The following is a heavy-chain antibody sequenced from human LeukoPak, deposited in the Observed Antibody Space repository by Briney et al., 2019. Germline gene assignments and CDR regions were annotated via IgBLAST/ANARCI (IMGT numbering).Heavy chain of an antibody. D-gene: IGHD3-10*01. CDR3: ATDIMDRGIPTLRFDP. CDR2: ISYDGSNK. CDR1: GFTFSSYA. Sequence: GGSLRLSCAASGFTFSSYAMHRVRQPPGKGLEWVAVISYDGSNKYYVDSVKGRITISRDNSKNTLYLQMNSLRPEDTAVYFCATDIMDRGIPTLRFDPWGQGTLVTVSS. J-gene: IGHJ5*02. V-gene: IGHV3-30-3*01.